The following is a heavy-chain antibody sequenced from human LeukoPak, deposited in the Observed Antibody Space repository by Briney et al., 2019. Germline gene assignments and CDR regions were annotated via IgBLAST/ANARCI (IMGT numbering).Heavy chain of an antibody. D-gene: IGHD3-16*02. CDR3: AKTFGGVIVQYYFDY. J-gene: IGHJ4*02. CDR1: GFTFSSDG. V-gene: IGHV3-30*18. Sequence: GGSLRLSCAASGFTFSSDGMHWVRQAPGKGLEWVAVISYDGSNKYYADSVKGRFTISRDNSKNTLYLQMNSLRAEDTAVYYCAKTFGGVIVQYYFDYWGQGTLVTVSS. CDR2: ISYDGSNK.